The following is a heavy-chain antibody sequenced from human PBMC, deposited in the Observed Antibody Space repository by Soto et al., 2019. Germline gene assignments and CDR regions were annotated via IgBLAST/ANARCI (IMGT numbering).Heavy chain of an antibody. CDR1: GGSISSYY. CDR3: ARFEPHDAFDI. V-gene: IGHV4-59*08. CDR2: IYYSGST. J-gene: IGHJ3*02. Sequence: QVQLQESGPGLVKPSETLSLTCTVSGGSISSYYWSWIRQPPGKGLEWIGYIYYSGSTNYNPPLKSRVTISVDTSKNQFSLKLSSVTAADTAVYYCARFEPHDAFDIWGQGTMVTVSS.